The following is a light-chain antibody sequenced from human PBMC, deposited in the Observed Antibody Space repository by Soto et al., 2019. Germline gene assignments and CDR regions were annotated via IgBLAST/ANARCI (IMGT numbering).Light chain of an antibody. Sequence: QSSLTHSPSSSGSPGRSVTISCTGTRSDIGGSNFVSWYQQHPGEAPKLLIFEINKRPSGVPGRFSGSKSGNTASLTVSGLQAEDEADYYCGSYAGNDNYVFGTGTKVTVL. CDR1: RSDIGGSNF. J-gene: IGLJ1*01. V-gene: IGLV2-8*01. CDR3: GSYAGNDNYV. CDR2: EIN.